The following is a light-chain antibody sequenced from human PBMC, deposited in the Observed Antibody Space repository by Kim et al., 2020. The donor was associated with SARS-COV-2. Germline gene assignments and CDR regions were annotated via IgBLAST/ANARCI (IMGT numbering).Light chain of an antibody. CDR2: TAS. CDR1: QDISNY. Sequence: ASERDGVTVTCRTKQDISNYLAWFQQKPGKAPKSLLYTASSLQSGVPSKFSGSGSGTDFNLTISSLQPEDFSTYYYQQYNSYPPTFGQGKRLE. V-gene: IGKV1-16*02. CDR3: QQYNSYPPT. J-gene: IGKJ5*01.